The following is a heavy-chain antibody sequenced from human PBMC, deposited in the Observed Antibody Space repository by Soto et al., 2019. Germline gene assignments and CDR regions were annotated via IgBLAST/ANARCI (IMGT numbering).Heavy chain of an antibody. V-gene: IGHV3-23*01. Sequence: GGSLRLSCAASGFTFSSYAMSWVRQAPGKGLEWVSAINSGGGSTYYADSVKGRFTISRDNSKNTLYLQMNSLRAEDTAVYYCAKGPVSQIWSGYQNFDYWGQGTLVTVSS. D-gene: IGHD3-3*01. CDR1: GFTFSSYA. CDR2: INSGGGST. CDR3: AKGPVSQIWSGYQNFDY. J-gene: IGHJ4*02.